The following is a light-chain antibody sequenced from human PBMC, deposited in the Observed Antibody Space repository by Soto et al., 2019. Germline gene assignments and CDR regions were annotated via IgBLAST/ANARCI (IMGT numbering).Light chain of an antibody. CDR3: QQRSNWPRLT. J-gene: IGKJ4*01. V-gene: IGKV3-11*01. CDR1: QSVSSY. Sequence: EIVLTQSPATLSLSPGERATLSCRASQSVSSYLAWYQQKPGQAPRLLIYDASNRATGITARFSGSGSGTDFTLTISSLEPADFAVYYCQQRSNWPRLTFGGGTKVEIK. CDR2: DAS.